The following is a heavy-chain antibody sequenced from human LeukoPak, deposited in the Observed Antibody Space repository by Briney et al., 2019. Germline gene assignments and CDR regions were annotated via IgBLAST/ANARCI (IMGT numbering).Heavy chain of an antibody. CDR2: IRYDGSNK. CDR3: AKVEDVVVPAAMSAFDI. D-gene: IGHD2-2*01. V-gene: IGHV3-30*02. CDR1: GFTFSSNG. Sequence: GGSLRLSCAASGFTFSSNGMNWVRQAPGKGLEWVAFIRYDGSNKYYADSVKGRFTISRDNSKNTLYLQMNSLRAEDTAVYYCAKVEDVVVPAAMSAFDIWGQGTMVTVSS. J-gene: IGHJ3*02.